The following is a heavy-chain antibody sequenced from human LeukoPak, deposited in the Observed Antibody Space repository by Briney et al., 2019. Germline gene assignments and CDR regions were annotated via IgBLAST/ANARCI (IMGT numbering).Heavy chain of an antibody. CDR3: ATSRDYDFWTVFAYYFDY. CDR1: GGSLSGYY. V-gene: IGHV4-34*01. Sequence: SETLSLTCAVYGGSLSGYYWSWISQPPGKGLEWIGEVNHSGGTNYNPSLKSRVAISLDTSKNQFSLKLSSVTAADTAVYYCATSRDYDFWTVFAYYFDYWGQGTLVTVSS. J-gene: IGHJ4*02. CDR2: VNHSGGT. D-gene: IGHD3/OR15-3a*01.